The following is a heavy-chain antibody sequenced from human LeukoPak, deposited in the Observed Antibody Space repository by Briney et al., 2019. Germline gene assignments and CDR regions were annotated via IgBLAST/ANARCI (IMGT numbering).Heavy chain of an antibody. CDR2: ISGGSEDT. V-gene: IGHV3-23*01. J-gene: IGHJ6*02. CDR1: GFTFDSYA. D-gene: IGHD6-13*01. CDR3: ARTIGQYSISWLYFYYGLDV. Sequence: GGSLRLSCTASGFTFDSYAMSWVRQAPGKGLEWVSSISGGSEDTYFADSVKGRFTISRDNSKSTLYLQMNSLRTEDTAVYYCARTIGQYSISWLYFYYGLDVWGQGTTVTVSS.